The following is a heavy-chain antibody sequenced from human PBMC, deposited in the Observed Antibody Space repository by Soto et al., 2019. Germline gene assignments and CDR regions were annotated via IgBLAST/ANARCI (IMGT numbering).Heavy chain of an antibody. CDR3: TKEDWNYVPPLWYYGMDV. D-gene: IGHD1-7*01. CDR2: IKSKTDGGTT. V-gene: IGHV3-15*01. J-gene: IGHJ6*02. CDR1: GFTFSNAR. Sequence: GGALRLSCAAPGFTFSNARVSWVRQAPGKGVEGVGRIKSKTDGGTTHYAAPVKGRFTISRDDSKNTLYMQMNSLKTEDTAVYYCTKEDWNYVPPLWYYGMDVWGQGTTVTVSS.